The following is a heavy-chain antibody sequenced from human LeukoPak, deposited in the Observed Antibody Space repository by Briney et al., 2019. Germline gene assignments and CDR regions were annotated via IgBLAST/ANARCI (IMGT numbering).Heavy chain of an antibody. CDR3: ARGHYYDSSGYQFDY. J-gene: IGHJ4*01. CDR1: GFTFSSYA. CDR2: ISSNGGST. Sequence: GGSLRLSCAASGFTFSSYAMHWVRQAPGKGLEYVSAISSNGGSTYYANSVKGRFTISRDNSKNTLYLQMGSLRAEDMAVYYCARGHYYDSSGYQFDYCGHGTLVTVSS. V-gene: IGHV3-64*01. D-gene: IGHD3-22*01.